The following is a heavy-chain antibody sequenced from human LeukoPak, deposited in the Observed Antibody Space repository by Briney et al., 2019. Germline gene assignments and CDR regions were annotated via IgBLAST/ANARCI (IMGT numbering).Heavy chain of an antibody. D-gene: IGHD2-15*01. CDR2: IWDDGSNK. V-gene: IGHV3-33*01. J-gene: IGHJ4*02. Sequence: GGSLRLSCAASGFTFSNYGIHWVRQAPGKGLEWVAVIWDDGSNKQYGDSVKGRFTISRDNSKNTLYLQMNSLRAEDTAVYYCARGAYCSGGSCTYFDSWGQGTLVTVSS. CDR3: ARGAYCSGGSCTYFDS. CDR1: GFTFSNYG.